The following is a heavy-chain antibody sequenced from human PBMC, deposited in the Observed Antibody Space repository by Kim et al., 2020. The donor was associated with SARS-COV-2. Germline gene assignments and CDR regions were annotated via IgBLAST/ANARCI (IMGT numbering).Heavy chain of an antibody. V-gene: IGHV4-39*07. Sequence: SETLSLTCTVSGGSISSRSYYWGWIRQPPGKGLEWIGSIYYSGSTYYNPSLKSRVTISVDTSKNQFSLKLSSVTAADTAVYYCARVRIVVVVAAKDYDYGDYFDYWGQGTLVTVSS. CDR2: IYYSGST. J-gene: IGHJ4*02. D-gene: IGHD2-15*01. CDR1: GGSISSRSYY. CDR3: ARVRIVVVVAAKDYDYGDYFDY.